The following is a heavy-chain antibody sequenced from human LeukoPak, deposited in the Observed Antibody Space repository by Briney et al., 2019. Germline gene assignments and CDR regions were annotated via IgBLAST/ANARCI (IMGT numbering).Heavy chain of an antibody. Sequence: SETLSLTCTVSGGSISSGDYYWSWIRQPPGKGLEWIGYIYYSGSTNYNPSLKSRVTISVDTSKNQFSLKLSSVTAADTAVYYCARSEHALAAAGILFDYWGQGTLVTVSS. V-gene: IGHV4-61*08. J-gene: IGHJ4*02. CDR3: ARSEHALAAAGILFDY. D-gene: IGHD6-13*01. CDR1: GGSISSGDYY. CDR2: IYYSGST.